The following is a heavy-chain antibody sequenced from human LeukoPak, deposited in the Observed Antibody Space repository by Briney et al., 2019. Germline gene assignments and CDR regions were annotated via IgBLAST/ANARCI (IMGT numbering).Heavy chain of an antibody. CDR1: GFTFSDYY. CDR3: ARKNYYDSSVAFDI. D-gene: IGHD3-22*01. J-gene: IGHJ3*02. Sequence: PGGSLRLSCAASGFTFSDYYMSWIRQAPGKGLEWVSYISSSGSTIYYADSVKGRFTISRDNAKNSLYLQMNSLRAEDTAVYYCARKNYYDSSVAFDIWGQGTMVTASS. CDR2: ISSSGSTI. V-gene: IGHV3-11*04.